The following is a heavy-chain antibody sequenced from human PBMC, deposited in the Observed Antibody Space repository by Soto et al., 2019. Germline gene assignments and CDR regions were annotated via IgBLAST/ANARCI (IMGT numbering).Heavy chain of an antibody. J-gene: IGHJ4*02. D-gene: IGHD5-12*01. CDR2: IYYSGST. V-gene: IGHV4-31*03. CDR1: GGSISSGGYY. Sequence: QVQLQESGPGLVKPSQTLSLTCTVSGGSISSGGYYWSWIRQHPGKGLGWIGYIYYSGSTYYNPSLKSRVTISVDTSKNQFSLKLSSVTAADTAVYYCARGGGLQLKGVDYWGQGTLVTVSS. CDR3: ARGGGLQLKGVDY.